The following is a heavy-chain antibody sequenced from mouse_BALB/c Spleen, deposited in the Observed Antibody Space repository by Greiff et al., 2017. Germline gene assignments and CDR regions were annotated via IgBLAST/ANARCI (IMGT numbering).Heavy chain of an antibody. CDR2: IWGDGST. CDR3: ATTMITSSYAMDY. CDR1: GFSLTGYG. J-gene: IGHJ4*01. D-gene: IGHD2-4*01. V-gene: IGHV2-6-7*01. Sequence: VNLVESGPGLVAPSQSLSITCTVSGFSLTGYGVNWVRQPPGKGLEWLGMIWGDGSTDYNSALKSRLSISKDNSKSQVFLKMNSLQTDDTARYYCATTMITSSYAMDYWGQGTSVTVSS.